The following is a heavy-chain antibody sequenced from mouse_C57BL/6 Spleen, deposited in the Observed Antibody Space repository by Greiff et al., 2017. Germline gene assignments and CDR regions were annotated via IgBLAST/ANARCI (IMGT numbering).Heavy chain of an antibody. CDR1: GYTFTSYW. J-gene: IGHJ4*01. CDR2: IYPGSGST. Sequence: QVQLQQPGAELVKPGASVKMSCKASGYTFTSYWITWVKQRPGQGLEWIGDIYPGSGSTNYNEKFMSKATLTVDTSSSTAYMQLSSLTSEDSAVYYCARDRRDYAMDYWGQGTSVTVSS. CDR3: ARDRRDYAMDY. V-gene: IGHV1-55*01.